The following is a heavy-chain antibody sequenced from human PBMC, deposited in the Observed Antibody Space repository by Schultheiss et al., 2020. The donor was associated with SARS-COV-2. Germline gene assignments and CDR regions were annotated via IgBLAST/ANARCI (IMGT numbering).Heavy chain of an antibody. CDR3: ARRVATGWHFDL. CDR1: GFTVSSNY. CDR2: ISGIGDTT. J-gene: IGHJ2*01. V-gene: IGHV3-53*01. Sequence: GSLRLSCAASGFTVSSNYMSWVRQAPGRGLEWVSIISGIGDTTYYADSVKGRFTISRDNSKNTLCLQMNSLRAEDTAVYYCARRVATGWHFDLWGRGTLVTVSS. D-gene: IGHD5-12*01.